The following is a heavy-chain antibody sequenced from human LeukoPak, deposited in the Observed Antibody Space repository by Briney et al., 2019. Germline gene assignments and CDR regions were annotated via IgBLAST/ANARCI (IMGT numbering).Heavy chain of an antibody. D-gene: IGHD2-2*01. CDR3: ARGQSTNFDF. J-gene: IGHJ4*02. CDR1: GFTFSNYW. V-gene: IGHV3-74*01. CDR2: ISSDGSAT. Sequence: GGSLRLSCVASGFTFSNYWMHWVRQAPGKGLGWVSRISSDGSATGYADSVKGRFTISRDNAKNTLYLQMNSLRADDTAVYYCARGQSTNFDFWGQGTLVTVSS.